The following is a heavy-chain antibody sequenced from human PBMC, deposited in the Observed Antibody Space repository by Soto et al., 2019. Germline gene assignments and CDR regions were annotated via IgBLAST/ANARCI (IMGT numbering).Heavy chain of an antibody. Sequence: EVQVVESGGGLVQPGGSLRLSCAASGFTFSNYDMHWVRQVTGKGLEWVSGITTAGDTYYPGSVKGRFTISREKAKNSLYLQMYSLSAGDTAVYYCARELHGGSYGMDVWGQGTTVTVSS. CDR1: GFTFSNYD. J-gene: IGHJ6*02. CDR3: ARELHGGSYGMDV. V-gene: IGHV3-13*01. CDR2: ITTAGDT.